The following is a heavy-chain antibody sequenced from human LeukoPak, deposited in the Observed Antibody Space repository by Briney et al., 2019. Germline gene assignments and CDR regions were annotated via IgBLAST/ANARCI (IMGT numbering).Heavy chain of an antibody. CDR1: GLTFSSYA. J-gene: IGHJ2*01. Sequence: GGSPRLSCAVSGLTFSSYAMSWVRQAPGKGLEWVSQISGSGDDTYYAESVKGRFTISRDNSENTLYLQMNRLRAEDTAVYYCTPLGKAWYFDRWGRGTLVTVSS. V-gene: IGHV3-23*01. CDR2: ISGSGDDT. CDR3: TPLGKAWYFDR. D-gene: IGHD3-16*01.